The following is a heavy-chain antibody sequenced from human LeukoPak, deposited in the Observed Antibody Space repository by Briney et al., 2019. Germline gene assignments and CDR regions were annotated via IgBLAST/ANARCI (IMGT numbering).Heavy chain of an antibody. CDR3: ARGGGWYFDY. D-gene: IGHD6-19*01. J-gene: IGHJ4*02. CDR2: IKEDGSEK. Sequence: GGSLRLACAVSGFTLSSLWTNWVRQAQRRVLGWVANIKEDGSEKYYVDSVKARFTISRDNAKNSLYLRMNSLRAEDTAVYYCARGGGWYFDYWGQGTLVTVSS. CDR1: GFTLSSLW. V-gene: IGHV3-7*01.